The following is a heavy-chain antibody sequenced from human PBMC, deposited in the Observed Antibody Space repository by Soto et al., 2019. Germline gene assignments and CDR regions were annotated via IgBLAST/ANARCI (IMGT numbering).Heavy chain of an antibody. CDR3: ARDRDYGDFDY. V-gene: IGHV3-33*01. CDR1: GFTFSSYG. D-gene: IGHD4-17*01. J-gene: IGHJ4*02. Sequence: QVQLVESGGGVVQPGRSLRLSCAASGFTFSSYGMHWVRQAPGKGLEWVAVIWYDGSNKYYADSVKGRFTISRDNSKNTLYLQMNSLRAEDTAVYYCARDRDYGDFDYWGQGTLVPVSS. CDR2: IWYDGSNK.